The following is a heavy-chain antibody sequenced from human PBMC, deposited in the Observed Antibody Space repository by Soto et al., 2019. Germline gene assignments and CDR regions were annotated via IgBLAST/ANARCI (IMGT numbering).Heavy chain of an antibody. CDR3: ARSQLELSKGAEYFQH. D-gene: IGHD1-1*01. CDR1: GGSISSYY. CDR2: IYYSGST. V-gene: IGHV4-59*08. Sequence: PSETLSLTCTVSGGSISSYYWSWIRQPPGKGLEWIGYIYYSGSTNYNPSLKSRVTISVDTSKNQFSLKLSSVTAADTAVYYCARSQLELSKGAEYFQHWGQGTLVTVSS. J-gene: IGHJ1*01.